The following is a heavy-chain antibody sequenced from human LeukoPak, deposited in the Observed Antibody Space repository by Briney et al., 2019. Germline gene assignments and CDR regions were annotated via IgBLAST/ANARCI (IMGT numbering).Heavy chain of an antibody. D-gene: IGHD7-27*01. V-gene: IGHV3-11*04. J-gene: IGHJ4*02. Sequence: PGGSLRLSCAASGFTFSDHYMSWIRQAPGKWLEWVSYISHTGTTMYYADSVKGRFTLSRDNARNSLYLQMNSLRAEDTAVYYCARGHWGLDSWGQGTLVSVSS. CDR3: ARGHWGLDS. CDR2: ISHTGTTM. CDR1: GFTFSDHY.